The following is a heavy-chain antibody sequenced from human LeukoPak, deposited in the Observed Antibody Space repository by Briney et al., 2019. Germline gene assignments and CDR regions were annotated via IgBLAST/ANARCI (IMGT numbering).Heavy chain of an antibody. J-gene: IGHJ4*02. Sequence: SETLSLTCTVSGGSISGDYWSWIRQPPGKGLEWVAYIYYTGATNHNPSLKSRVTISVDTSKNQFSLRLNSVTAADTAAYYCARLQGDSTAVFDYWGQGTLVSVSS. CDR3: ARLQGDSTAVFDY. CDR1: GGSISGDY. V-gene: IGHV4-59*01. D-gene: IGHD2-21*01. CDR2: IYYTGAT.